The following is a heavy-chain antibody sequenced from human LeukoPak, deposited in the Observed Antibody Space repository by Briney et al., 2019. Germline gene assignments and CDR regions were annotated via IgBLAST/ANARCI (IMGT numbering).Heavy chain of an antibody. Sequence: ASVKVSCKASGYTFTGYYMHWVRQAPGQGLEWMGWINPNSGGTNYAQKFQGRVTMTRDTSISTAYMELSRLRSDDTAVYYCARDYRPYDILTGYQRVDAFDIWGQGTMVTVSS. V-gene: IGHV1-2*02. D-gene: IGHD3-9*01. J-gene: IGHJ3*02. CDR1: GYTFTGYY. CDR2: INPNSGGT. CDR3: ARDYRPYDILTGYQRVDAFDI.